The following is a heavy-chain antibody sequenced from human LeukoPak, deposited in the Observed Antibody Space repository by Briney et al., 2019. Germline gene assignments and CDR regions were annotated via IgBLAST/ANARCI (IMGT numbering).Heavy chain of an antibody. Sequence: KPSQTLSLTCTVSGGSISSGGYHWSWIRQHPGKGLEWIGYIYYSGSTYYNPSLKSRVTISVDTSKNQFSLKLSSVTAADTAVYYCARDLGDSSSGYWGQGTLVTVSS. CDR3: ARDLGDSSSGY. CDR1: GGSISSGGYH. D-gene: IGHD6-6*01. V-gene: IGHV4-31*03. CDR2: IYYSGST. J-gene: IGHJ4*02.